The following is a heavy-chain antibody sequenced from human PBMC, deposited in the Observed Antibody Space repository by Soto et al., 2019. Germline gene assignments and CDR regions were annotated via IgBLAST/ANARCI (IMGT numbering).Heavy chain of an antibody. CDR2: INASNGKT. CDR3: ARHSSGWYQDYYYYGMDV. D-gene: IGHD6-19*01. J-gene: IGHJ6*02. Sequence: ASVKVSCKASGYTFTSYAMHWVRQAPGQRLEWMGWINASNGKTKYSQKFQGRVTITGDESTSTAYMELSSLRSEDTAVYYCARHSSGWYQDYYYYGMDVWGQGTTVTVSS. CDR1: GYTFTSYA. V-gene: IGHV1-3*01.